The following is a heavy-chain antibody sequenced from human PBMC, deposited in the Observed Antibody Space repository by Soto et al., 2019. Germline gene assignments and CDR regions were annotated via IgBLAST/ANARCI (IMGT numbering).Heavy chain of an antibody. CDR1: GESFSGYI. CDR2: INHSGSA. CDR3: ARGLITGSHYSGGWYYFDS. Sequence: SETLSLTCAVYGESFSGYIWTWIRQTPGKGLQWIGQINHSGSASYNPSLKSRVTISVHTSNSQFSLELSSVAAADTAVYYCARGLITGSHYSGGWYYFDSWGQGTQVTVSS. J-gene: IGHJ4*02. V-gene: IGHV4-34*01. D-gene: IGHD1-26*01.